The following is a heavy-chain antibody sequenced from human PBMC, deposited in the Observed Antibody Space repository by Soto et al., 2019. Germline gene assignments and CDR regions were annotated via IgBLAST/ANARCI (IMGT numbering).Heavy chain of an antibody. Sequence: PSETLSLTCTVSGGSINIYYWSWIRQPPGKGLEWIGYMYYSGSTNYNPSLKSRVTISVDTSKNQFSLKLSSVTAADTAVYYCARHRGYSSSYYYYYYMDVWGKGTTVTV. V-gene: IGHV4-59*08. CDR3: ARHRGYSSSYYYYYYMDV. CDR2: MYYSGST. J-gene: IGHJ6*03. D-gene: IGHD6-6*01. CDR1: GGSINIYY.